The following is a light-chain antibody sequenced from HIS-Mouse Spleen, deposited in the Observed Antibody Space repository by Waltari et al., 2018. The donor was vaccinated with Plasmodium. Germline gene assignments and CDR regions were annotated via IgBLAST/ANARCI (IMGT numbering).Light chain of an antibody. V-gene: IGKV1-5*03. CDR3: QQYNSYSYT. Sequence: DIQMTQSPSTLSASEGDRVTITCRARQSISSWLAWYQQKPGKAPKLLIYKASSLESGVPSRFSGSGSGTEFTLTISSLQPDDFATYYCQQYNSYSYTFGQGTKLEIK. CDR1: QSISSW. CDR2: KAS. J-gene: IGKJ2*01.